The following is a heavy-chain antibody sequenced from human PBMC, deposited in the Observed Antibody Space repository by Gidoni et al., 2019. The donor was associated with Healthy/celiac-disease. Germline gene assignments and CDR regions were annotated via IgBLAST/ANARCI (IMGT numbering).Heavy chain of an antibody. Sequence: EVQLVESGGGLVKPGRSLRLSCTASGFTFGDYAMSWFRQAPGKGLEWGGFIRSKAYGGTTEYAASVKGRFTISRDDSKSIAYLQMNSLKTEDTAVYYCTRDVRAGGYYYGMDVWGQGTTVTVSS. CDR2: IRSKAYGGTT. CDR3: TRDVRAGGYYYGMDV. V-gene: IGHV3-49*05. D-gene: IGHD3-10*02. J-gene: IGHJ6*02. CDR1: GFTFGDYA.